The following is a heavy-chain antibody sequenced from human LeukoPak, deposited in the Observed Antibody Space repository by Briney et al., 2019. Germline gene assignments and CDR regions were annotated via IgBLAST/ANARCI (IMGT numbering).Heavy chain of an antibody. J-gene: IGHJ6*03. D-gene: IGHD3-3*01. CDR2: ISSSGSII. CDR1: GFTFSDYY. V-gene: IGHV3-11*01. CDR3: ARGITIFGVADYYMGV. Sequence: GGSLRLSCAASGFTFSDYYMSWIRQAPGKGLEWVAYISSSGSIIYYADSVKGRFTISRDNAKNSLYLQMNSLRAEDTAVYYCARGITIFGVADYYMGVWGKGTTVTVSS.